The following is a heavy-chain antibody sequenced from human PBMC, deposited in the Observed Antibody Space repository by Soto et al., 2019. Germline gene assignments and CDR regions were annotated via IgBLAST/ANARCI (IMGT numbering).Heavy chain of an antibody. Sequence: GGSLRLSCAASGFTFSNAWMSWVRQAPGKGLEWVGRIKSKTDGGTTDYAAPVKGRFTISRDDSKNTMYLQMNSLKTEDTAVYYCTTDPHIVVVPAAIRGYYYYYGMDVWGQGTTVTVSS. V-gene: IGHV3-15*01. CDR3: TTDPHIVVVPAAIRGYYYYYGMDV. CDR2: IKSKTDGGTT. J-gene: IGHJ6*02. D-gene: IGHD2-2*02. CDR1: GFTFSNAW.